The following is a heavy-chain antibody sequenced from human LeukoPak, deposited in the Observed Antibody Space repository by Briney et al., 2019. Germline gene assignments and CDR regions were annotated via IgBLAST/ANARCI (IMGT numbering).Heavy chain of an antibody. CDR3: ARVFYCSGGICYLNY. Sequence: GASVEVSCKASGYTFTGYYIQWVRQAPGQGLEWMGWINPNSGGTSYAQKFQGRVTMTRDTSITTAYMELSSLRFDDTAVYYCARVFYCSGGICYLNYWGQGTLVTVSS. CDR1: GYTFTGYY. D-gene: IGHD2-8*02. CDR2: INPNSGGT. J-gene: IGHJ4*02. V-gene: IGHV1-2*02.